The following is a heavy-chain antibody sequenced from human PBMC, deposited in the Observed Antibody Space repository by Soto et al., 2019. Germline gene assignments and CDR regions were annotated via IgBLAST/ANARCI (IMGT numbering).Heavy chain of an antibody. D-gene: IGHD3-22*01. Sequence: QVQLQESGPGLVKPSGTLSLTCAVSGGSISSSNWWSWVRQPPGKGLEWIEEIYHSGSTNYNPSLKSRVHISVDNSKNQFSLKLSSVTAADTAVYYCARLPCSGYGWRCAFDIWGQGTMVTVSS. V-gene: IGHV4-4*02. CDR1: GGSISSSNW. CDR3: ARLPCSGYGWRCAFDI. CDR2: IYHSGST. J-gene: IGHJ3*02.